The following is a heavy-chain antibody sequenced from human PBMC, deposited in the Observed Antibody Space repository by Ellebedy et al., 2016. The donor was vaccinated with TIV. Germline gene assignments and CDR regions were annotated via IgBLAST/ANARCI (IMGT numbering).Heavy chain of an antibody. D-gene: IGHD3-16*02. CDR2: SWYDGTNK. J-gene: IGHJ4*02. CDR3: AREMITFGGVIVD. V-gene: IGHV3-33*01. CDR1: GFTFSRYG. Sequence: GESLKISCAASGFTFSRYGMHWVRQAPGKGLEWVAVSWYDGTNKYYADSVKGRFTISRDNSKNTLYLHMNSLRAEDTAVFYCAREMITFGGVIVDWGLGTLVTVSS.